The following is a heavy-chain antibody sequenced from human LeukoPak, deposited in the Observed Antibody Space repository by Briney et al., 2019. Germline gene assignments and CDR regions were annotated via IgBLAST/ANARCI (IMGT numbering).Heavy chain of an antibody. J-gene: IGHJ3*02. CDR3: ARDDHLAYYYDSSGYPPGDI. CDR1: GGSISSYY. CDR2: IYYSGST. V-gene: IGHV4-59*01. Sequence: SETLSLTCTVSGGSISSYYWSWIRQPPGKGLEWIGYIYYSGSTNYNPSLKSRVTISVDTSKNQFSLKLSSVTAADTAVYYCARDDHLAYYYDSSGYPPGDIWGQGTMVTVSS. D-gene: IGHD3-22*01.